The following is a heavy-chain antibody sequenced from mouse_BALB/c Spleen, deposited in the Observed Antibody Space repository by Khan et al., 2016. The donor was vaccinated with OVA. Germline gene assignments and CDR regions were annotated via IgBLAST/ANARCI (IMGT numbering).Heavy chain of an antibody. V-gene: IGHV5-9-3*01. CDR2: INSDGDYT. J-gene: IGHJ3*01. Sequence: EVELVESGGALVKPGGSLKLSCAASGFTFSTYAMSWVRQTPEKRLEWVATINSDGDYTYYPDSVTGRFTISRDHAKNTLYLQMSSLRSEDTAMYYCSRSPYGNFAYWGQGTLVTVSA. D-gene: IGHD2-1*01. CDR1: GFTFSTYA. CDR3: SRSPYGNFAY.